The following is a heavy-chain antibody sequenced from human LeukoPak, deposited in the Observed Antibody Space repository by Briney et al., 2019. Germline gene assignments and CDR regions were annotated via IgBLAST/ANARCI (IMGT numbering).Heavy chain of an antibody. CDR3: ARGSYYYFDY. J-gene: IGHJ4*02. CDR1: GFSFSNYH. CDR2: ITSSSDYT. Sequence: GGSLRLSCVDSGFSFSNYHMSWIRQAPGKGLEWLSYITSSSDYTNYADSVKGRFTIPRDNAKKSLYLQMNSLRGEDTAVYYCARGSYYYFDYWGQGTLVTVSS. V-gene: IGHV3-11*05. D-gene: IGHD1-26*01.